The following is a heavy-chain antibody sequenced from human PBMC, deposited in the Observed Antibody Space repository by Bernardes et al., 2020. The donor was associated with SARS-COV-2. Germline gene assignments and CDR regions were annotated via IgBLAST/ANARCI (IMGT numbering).Heavy chain of an antibody. V-gene: IGHV4-59*08. Sequence: SETLSLTCTVSGGSISSYYWSWVRQPPGKGLEWIGYMYYSGSTNYNPSLKSRVTISVDTSKNQFSLKLSSVTAADTAIYYCARLEVYSGTYFPDYWGQGTLVTVSS. CDR1: GGSISSYY. CDR3: ARLEVYSGTYFPDY. D-gene: IGHD1-26*01. J-gene: IGHJ4*02. CDR2: MYYSGST.